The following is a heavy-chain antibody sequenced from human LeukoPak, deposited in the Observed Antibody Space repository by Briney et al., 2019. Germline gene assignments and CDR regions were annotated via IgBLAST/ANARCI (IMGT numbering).Heavy chain of an antibody. V-gene: IGHV4-39*01. Sequence: PSETLSLTCTVSGGSISSSSYYWGWIRQPPGKGLEWIGSIYYSGSTYYNPSLKSRVTISVDTSKNQFSLKLSSVTAADTAVYYCARLGGIAARRPTGRRPFQHWGQGTLVTVSS. CDR3: ARLGGIAARRPTGRRPFQH. CDR1: GGSISSSSYY. J-gene: IGHJ1*01. CDR2: IYYSGST. D-gene: IGHD6-6*01.